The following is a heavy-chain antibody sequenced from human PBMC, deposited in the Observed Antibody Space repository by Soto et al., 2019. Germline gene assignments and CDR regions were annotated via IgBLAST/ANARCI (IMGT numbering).Heavy chain of an antibody. V-gene: IGHV3-23*01. D-gene: IGHD3-3*01. J-gene: IGHJ5*02. CDR1: GFTFSSYA. Sequence: GSLRLSCAASGFTFSSYAMSCVRQAPGKGLEWVSAISGSGGSTYYADSVKGRFTISRDNSKNTLYLQMNSLRAEDTAVYYCAKSGRPGEYYDFWSGYFFDPSGQGTLVTVSS. CDR2: ISGSGGST. CDR3: AKSGRPGEYYDFWSGYFFDP.